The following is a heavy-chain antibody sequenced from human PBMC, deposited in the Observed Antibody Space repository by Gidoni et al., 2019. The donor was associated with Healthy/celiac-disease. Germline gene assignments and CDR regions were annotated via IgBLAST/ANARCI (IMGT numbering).Heavy chain of an antibody. D-gene: IGHD2-2*01. CDR1: GFTFSSYS. CDR3: ATDLGYCSSTSCYPLNGMDV. CDR2: ISSSSSYI. V-gene: IGHV3-21*01. Sequence: EVQLVESGGGLVKPGGSLRLSCAASGFTFSSYSMTWVRQAPGKGLEWVSSISSSSSYIYYADSVKGRFTISRDNAKNSLYLQMNSLRTEDTAVYYCATDLGYCSSTSCYPLNGMDVWGQGTTVTVSS. J-gene: IGHJ6*02.